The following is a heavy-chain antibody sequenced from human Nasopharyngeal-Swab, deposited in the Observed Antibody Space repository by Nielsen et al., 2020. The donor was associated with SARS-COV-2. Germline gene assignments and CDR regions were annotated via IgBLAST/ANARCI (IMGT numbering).Heavy chain of an antibody. D-gene: IGHD2-8*01. Sequence: SETLSLTCTVSGGSISSGSYYWSWIRQPAGKGLEWIGRIYISGSTNYNPSLKSRVTISVDTSKNQYSLKLNSLTAADTAVYYCARGVVTRTNGVWVDCWGQGTLVTVSS. CDR1: GGSISSGSYY. J-gene: IGHJ4*02. CDR3: ARGVVTRTNGVWVDC. V-gene: IGHV4-61*02. CDR2: IYISGST.